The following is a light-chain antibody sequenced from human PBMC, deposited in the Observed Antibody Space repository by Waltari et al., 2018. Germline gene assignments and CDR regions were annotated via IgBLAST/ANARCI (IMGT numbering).Light chain of an antibody. Sequence: QSALTQPASVSGSPGQSITISCTGTTSDVGNYYLVSWYQQHPGKAPKLLIFVVIKRPSGVSSRFSGSQSGHTVSLTTSGLQAEDEADYYCCSYAGRGTYVFGSGTKVTVL. J-gene: IGLJ1*01. V-gene: IGLV2-23*02. CDR2: VVI. CDR1: TSDVGNYYL. CDR3: CSYAGRGTYV.